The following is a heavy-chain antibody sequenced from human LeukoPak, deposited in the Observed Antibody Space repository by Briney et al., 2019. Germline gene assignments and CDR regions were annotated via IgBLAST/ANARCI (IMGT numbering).Heavy chain of an antibody. CDR3: ANAYCTNGVCPNDY. V-gene: IGHV3-23*01. CDR1: GFTFSSYA. Sequence: PGGSLRLPCAASGFTFSSYAMSWVRQAPGKGLEWVSAISGSGGSTYYADSVKGRFTISRDNSKNTLYLQMNSLRAEDTAVYYCANAYCTNGVCPNDYWGQGTLVTVSS. D-gene: IGHD2-8*01. CDR2: ISGSGGST. J-gene: IGHJ4*02.